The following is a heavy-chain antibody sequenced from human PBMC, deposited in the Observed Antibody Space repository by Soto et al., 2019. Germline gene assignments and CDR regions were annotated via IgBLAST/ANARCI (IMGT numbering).Heavy chain of an antibody. V-gene: IGHV3-23*01. CDR1: GFTFSSYA. CDR2: ISGSGGST. J-gene: IGHJ4*02. Sequence: EVQLLESGGGLVQPGGSLRLSCAASGFTFSSYAMSWVRQAAGKGLEWVSAISGSGGSTYYADSVKGRFTISRDNSKNTLYLQMNSLRAEDTAVYYCAKDQSSSYDILTGYAFDYWGQGTLVTVSS. D-gene: IGHD3-9*01. CDR3: AKDQSSSYDILTGYAFDY.